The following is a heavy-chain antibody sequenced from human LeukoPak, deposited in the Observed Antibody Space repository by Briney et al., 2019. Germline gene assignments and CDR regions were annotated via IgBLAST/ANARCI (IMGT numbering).Heavy chain of an antibody. V-gene: IGHV1-18*04. D-gene: IGHD5-12*01. J-gene: IGHJ4*02. CDR2: ISAYNGNT. CDR1: GYTFTGYY. CDR3: ARVVWGGYDVFDY. Sequence: ASVKVSCKASGYTFTGYYMHWVRQAPGLGLEWMGWISAYNGNTNYAQKLQGRVTMTTDTSTSTAYMELRSLRSDDTAVYYCARVVWGGYDVFDYWGQGTLVTVSS.